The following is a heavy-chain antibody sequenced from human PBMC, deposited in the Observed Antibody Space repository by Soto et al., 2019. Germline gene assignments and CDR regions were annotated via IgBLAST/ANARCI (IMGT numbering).Heavy chain of an antibody. CDR1: GGAISSSTW. CDR2: IYHDGST. V-gene: IGHV4-4*02. CDR3: ARAYSYGLFDS. J-gene: IGHJ4*02. D-gene: IGHD5-18*01. Sequence: SETLSLTCAASGGAISSSTWWSWVRQPPGKGLEWIGEIYHDGSTNYNPSLKSRVTVSLDKSKNHFSLKLSSVTAADTAVYYCARAYSYGLFDSWGQGTLVTVSS.